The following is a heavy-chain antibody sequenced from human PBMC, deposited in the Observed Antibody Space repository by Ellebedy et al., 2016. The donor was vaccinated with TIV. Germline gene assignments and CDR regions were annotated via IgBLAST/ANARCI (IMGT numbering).Heavy chain of an antibody. V-gene: IGHV3-9*01. J-gene: IGHJ4*02. CDR3: AKDISYDSSGYGFSGDY. CDR1: GFTFDDYA. D-gene: IGHD3-22*01. CDR2: ISWNSGSI. Sequence: SLKISXAASGFTFDDYAMHWVRQAPGKGLEWVSGISWNSGSIGYADSVKGRFTISRDNAKNSLYLQMNSLRAEDTALYYCAKDISYDSSGYGFSGDYWGQGTLVTVSS.